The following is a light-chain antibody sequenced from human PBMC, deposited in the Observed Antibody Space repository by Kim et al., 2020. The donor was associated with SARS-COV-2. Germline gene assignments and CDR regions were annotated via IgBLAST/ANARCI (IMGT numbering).Light chain of an antibody. CDR3: QQYDNFPH. CDR2: DAS. J-gene: IGKJ4*01. V-gene: IGKV1-33*01. CDR1: QDISNY. Sequence: DIQMTQSPSSLSASVGDRVTITCQASQDISNYLNWYQQKPGKAPKLLIYDASNVETGVPSRFSGSGSGTDFTFTISSLQPEDIATYYCQQYDNFPHFGGGTKLEI.